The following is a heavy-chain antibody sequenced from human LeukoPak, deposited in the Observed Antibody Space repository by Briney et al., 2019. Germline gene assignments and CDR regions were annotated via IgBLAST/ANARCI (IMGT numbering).Heavy chain of an antibody. Sequence: QPGGSLRLSSAACGFTFDDYAMHWVRQAPGKGLEWVSLISGDGGSTYYADSVKGRFTISRDNSKNSLYLQMNSLRTEDTALYYCAKDRRHGYNYNYFDYWGQGTLVTVSS. V-gene: IGHV3-43*02. CDR3: AKDRRHGYNYNYFDY. CDR1: GFTFDDYA. D-gene: IGHD5-24*01. CDR2: ISGDGGST. J-gene: IGHJ4*02.